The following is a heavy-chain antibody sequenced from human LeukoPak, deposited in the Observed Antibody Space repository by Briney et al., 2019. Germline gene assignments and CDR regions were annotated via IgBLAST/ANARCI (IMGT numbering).Heavy chain of an antibody. CDR2: IKEDGSDK. J-gene: IGHJ4*02. CDR1: GFTVSTNY. CDR3: ARYNWNYGGTSFDY. Sequence: GGSLRLSCAASGFTVSTNYMSWVRQAPGKGLEWVANIKEDGSDKYYVDSVKGRFTISRDNAKNALYLQMNSLRPEDTAVYYCARYNWNYGGTSFDYWGQGTLVTVSS. D-gene: IGHD1-7*01. V-gene: IGHV3-7*04.